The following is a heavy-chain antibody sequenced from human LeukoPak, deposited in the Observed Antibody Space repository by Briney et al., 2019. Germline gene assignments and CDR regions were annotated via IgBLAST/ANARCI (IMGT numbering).Heavy chain of an antibody. CDR3: AKVHLEGASSLDQ. J-gene: IGHJ4*02. V-gene: IGHV3-30*18. CDR1: GFTFSSYV. CDR2: ISYDGSNK. D-gene: IGHD1-26*01. Sequence: PGGSLRLSCAASGFTFSSYVMHWVRQAPGKRLEWVAAISYDGSNKYYADSVKGRFTISRDNSKNTLYLQMNRLGAEDAAVYYCAKVHLEGASSLDQWGQGILVTVSS.